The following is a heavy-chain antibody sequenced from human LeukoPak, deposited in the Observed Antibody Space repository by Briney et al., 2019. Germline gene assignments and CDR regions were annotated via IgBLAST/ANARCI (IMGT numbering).Heavy chain of an antibody. V-gene: IGHV3-48*01. CDR2: ISSSSSTI. CDR3: ASEVDTFGGVVVQYYFDY. J-gene: IGHJ4*02. CDR1: GFTFSSYS. Sequence: GGSLRLSCAASGFTFSSYSMNWVRQAPGKGLEWVSYISSSSSTIYYADSVKGRFTISRDNAKNSLYLQMNSLRAEDTAVYYCASEVDTFGGVVVQYYFDYWGQGTLVTVSS. D-gene: IGHD3-16*02.